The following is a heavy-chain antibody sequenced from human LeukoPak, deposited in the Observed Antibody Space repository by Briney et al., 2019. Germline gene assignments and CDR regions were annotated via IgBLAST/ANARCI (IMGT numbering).Heavy chain of an antibody. CDR2: IYYSGSA. Sequence: KPSETLSLTCTVSGGSISSHYWSWIRQPPGKGLEWIGYIYYSGSAKYNPSLKSRVTISADTSKNQFSLKLSSVTAADTAVYYCARHYGSHDAFDIWGQGTMVTVSS. CDR1: GGSISSHY. D-gene: IGHD3-10*01. V-gene: IGHV4-59*08. J-gene: IGHJ3*02. CDR3: ARHYGSHDAFDI.